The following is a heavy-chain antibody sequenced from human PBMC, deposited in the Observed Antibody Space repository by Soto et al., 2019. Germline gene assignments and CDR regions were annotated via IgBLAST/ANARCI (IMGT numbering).Heavy chain of an antibody. D-gene: IGHD2-15*01. CDR3: SKPGGCYEDYFDY. V-gene: IGHV3-23*01. Sequence: PGGSLRLCCAASGVTFSSYAMSWVRLAPGKGLEWVSAISGSGGSTYYADSVKGRFTISRDNSKNTLYLQINSLRAEDPAVYYCSKPGGCYEDYFDYSGRRTLVLVSS. CDR2: ISGSGGST. CDR1: GVTFSSYA. J-gene: IGHJ4*02.